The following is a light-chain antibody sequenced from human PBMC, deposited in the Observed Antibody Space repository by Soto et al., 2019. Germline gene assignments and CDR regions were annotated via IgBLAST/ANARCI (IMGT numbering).Light chain of an antibody. Sequence: IQMTQSPSTLSASVGDRVTITCRASQSISSYLNWYQQKPGKAPKLLIYAASSLQSGVPSRFSGSGSGTDFTLTISSLQPEDFATYYCQQSYSTPPWTFGQGTNVDIK. V-gene: IGKV1-39*01. CDR1: QSISSY. CDR2: AAS. CDR3: QQSYSTPPWT. J-gene: IGKJ1*01.